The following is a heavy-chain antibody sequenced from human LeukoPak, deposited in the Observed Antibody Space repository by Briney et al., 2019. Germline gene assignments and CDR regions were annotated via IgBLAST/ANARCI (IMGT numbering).Heavy chain of an antibody. D-gene: IGHD3-22*01. CDR2: MYYSGST. CDR3: ARQYYDNTGYYYFDY. J-gene: IGHJ4*02. V-gene: IGHV4-39*01. Sequence: SETLSLTCTVSGGSITGSSYYWGWIRSPPGKGLEWIGSMYYSGSTYYNPSLKSRLTISVNTSKHQFSLKLTSVTAADTAVYYCARQYYDNTGYYYFDYWGQGTLVTVSS. CDR1: GGSITGSSYY.